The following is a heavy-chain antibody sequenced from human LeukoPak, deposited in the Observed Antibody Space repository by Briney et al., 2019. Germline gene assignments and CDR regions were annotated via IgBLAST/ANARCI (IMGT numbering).Heavy chain of an antibody. D-gene: IGHD4-11*01. CDR1: GGSISSSYW. CDR3: ARGDNYNFDY. J-gene: IGHJ4*02. V-gene: IGHV4-4*02. Sequence: SETLSLTCTVSGGSISSSYWWSWVRQPPGKGLEWIGEISHSGSTNYNPSLKSRVTMSVDKSKNQFSQKLNSVTAADTAVYFCARGDNYNFDYWGQGTLVTVSS. CDR2: ISHSGST.